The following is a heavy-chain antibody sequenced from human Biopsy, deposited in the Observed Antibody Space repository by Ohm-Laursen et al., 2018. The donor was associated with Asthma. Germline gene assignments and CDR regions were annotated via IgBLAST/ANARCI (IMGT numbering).Heavy chain of an antibody. CDR3: ARGDSSNWSHYYFDY. Sequence: SLRLSCAASGFAVSRDHMFWVRQAPGKGLEWVSVIYSGGTSHTADSVKGRFTISRDNSKNTLDLQMNSLSAEDSAVYYCARGDSSNWSHYYFDYWGQGTLVTVSS. CDR1: GFAVSRDH. V-gene: IGHV3-66*02. CDR2: IYSGGTS. D-gene: IGHD3-22*01. J-gene: IGHJ4*02.